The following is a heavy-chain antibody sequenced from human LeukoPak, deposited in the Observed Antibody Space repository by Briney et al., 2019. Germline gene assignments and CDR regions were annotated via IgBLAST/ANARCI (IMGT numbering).Heavy chain of an antibody. CDR2: IYYSGST. D-gene: IGHD2-2*02. V-gene: IGHV4-59*08. CDR1: GGSISSYY. J-gene: IGHJ4*02. Sequence: SETLSLTCTVSGGSISSYYWSWLRQPPGKGLEWIGYIYYSGSTNYNPSLKSRVTISVDTSKNQFSLKLSSVTAADTAVYYCARHLRKNTPPLGYWGQGTLVTVSS. CDR3: ARHLRKNTPPLGY.